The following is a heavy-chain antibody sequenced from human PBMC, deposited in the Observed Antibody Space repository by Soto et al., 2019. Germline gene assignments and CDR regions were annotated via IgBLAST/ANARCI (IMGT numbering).Heavy chain of an antibody. CDR3: ATLPIATITYYSGMDV. CDR1: GGTFSSYA. CDR2: IIPIFDTA. J-gene: IGHJ6*02. D-gene: IGHD2-21*01. Sequence: QVQLVQSGAEVKKPGSSVRVSCKASGGTFSSYAISWVRQAPGQGLEWMGGIIPIFDTADYAQKFQGRVTITADESTSTADMELSSLRSEDTAVYYCATLPIATITYYSGMDVWGQGTTVTVSS. V-gene: IGHV1-69*12.